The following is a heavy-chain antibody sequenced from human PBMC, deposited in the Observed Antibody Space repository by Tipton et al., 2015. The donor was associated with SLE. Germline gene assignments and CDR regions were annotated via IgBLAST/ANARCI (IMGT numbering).Heavy chain of an antibody. V-gene: IGHV3-30*02. CDR2: IRYDGSNK. CDR3: AKSPRGCSSTSCSWYYYGMDV. CDR1: GFTFSSYG. J-gene: IGHJ6*02. Sequence: SGFTFSSYGMHWVRQAPGKGLEWVAFIRYDGSNKYYADSVKGRFTISRDNSKNTLYLQMNSLRAEDTAVYYCAKSPRGCSSTSCSWYYYGMDVWGQWTTVTVSS. D-gene: IGHD2-2*01.